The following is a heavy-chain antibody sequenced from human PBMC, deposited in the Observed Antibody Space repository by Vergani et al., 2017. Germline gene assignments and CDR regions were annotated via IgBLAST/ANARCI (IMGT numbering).Heavy chain of an antibody. V-gene: IGHV4-38-2*01. CDR2: IHHSGDT. CDR3: ARHRGSGGFFPSSYFYGMDV. D-gene: IGHD3-10*01. J-gene: IGHJ6*02. Sequence: HVHLQESGPGLVKPSETLTLTCDVSDSSIMTNPYWGWFRQSPGKGLEWIGCIHHSGDTHYNSSLKSRVSISIVSSSKFSLSLTSVTAADTAIYYCARHRGSGGFFPSSYFYGMDVWGHGTTVTVSS. CDR1: DSSIMTNPY.